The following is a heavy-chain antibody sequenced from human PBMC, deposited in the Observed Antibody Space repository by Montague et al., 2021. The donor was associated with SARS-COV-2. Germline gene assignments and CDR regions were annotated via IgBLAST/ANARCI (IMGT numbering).Heavy chain of an antibody. CDR2: ISSSSSTI. V-gene: IGHV3-48*02. Sequence: SLRLSCAAPGFTFSSYSMNWVRQAPGKGLEWVSYISSSSSTIYYASSVKGRFTISSDNAKTSLSLQMNSLRDEDTAVYYCAREDPTGYYYYGMDVWGQGTPVTVSS. CDR3: AREDPTGYYYYGMDV. CDR1: GFTFSSYS. D-gene: IGHD4-17*01. J-gene: IGHJ6*02.